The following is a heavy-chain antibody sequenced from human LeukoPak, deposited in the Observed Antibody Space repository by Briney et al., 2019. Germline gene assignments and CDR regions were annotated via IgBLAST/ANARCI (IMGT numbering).Heavy chain of an antibody. CDR3: ATRTAVAGLPFDY. CDR2: IYYSGST. D-gene: IGHD6-19*01. J-gene: IGHJ4*02. V-gene: IGHV4-39*01. CDR1: GGSISSSSYY. Sequence: SETLSLTCTVSGGSISSSSYYWGWIRQPPGEGLEWIGSIYYSGSTYYNPSLKSRVTISVDTSKNQFSLKLSSVTAADTAVYYCATRTAVAGLPFDYWGQGTLVTVSS.